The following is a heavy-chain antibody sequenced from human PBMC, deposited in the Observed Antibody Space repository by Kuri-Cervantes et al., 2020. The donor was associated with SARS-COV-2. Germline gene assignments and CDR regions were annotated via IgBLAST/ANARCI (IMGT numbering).Heavy chain of an antibody. Sequence: GGSLRLSCAASGFTFSSYSMNWVRQAPGKGLEWVSSISSSSSYIYYADSVKGRFTISRDNAKNSLYLQMNSLRAEDTAVYYCAKVYYDFWSGYYNYYYYMDVWGKGTTVTVSS. CDR3: AKVYYDFWSGYYNYYYYMDV. D-gene: IGHD3-3*01. V-gene: IGHV3-21*01. CDR2: ISSSSSYI. CDR1: GFTFSSYS. J-gene: IGHJ6*03.